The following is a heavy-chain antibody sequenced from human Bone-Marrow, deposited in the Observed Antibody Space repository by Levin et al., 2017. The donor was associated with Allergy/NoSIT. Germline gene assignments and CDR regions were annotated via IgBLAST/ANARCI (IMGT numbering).Heavy chain of an antibody. CDR2: IDWDDDK. V-gene: IGHV2-70*11. CDR3: ARNGGNYYYYMDV. J-gene: IGHJ6*03. CDR1: GVSLSTRGMC. Sequence: QTLSLTCTFSGVSLSTRGMCVSWIRQPPGKALEWLARIDWDDDKYYSTSVKTRLTISKDTSKNQVVLTMTNMDPVDTATYYCARNGGNYYYYMDVWGQGTTVTVSS. D-gene: IGHD3-16*01.